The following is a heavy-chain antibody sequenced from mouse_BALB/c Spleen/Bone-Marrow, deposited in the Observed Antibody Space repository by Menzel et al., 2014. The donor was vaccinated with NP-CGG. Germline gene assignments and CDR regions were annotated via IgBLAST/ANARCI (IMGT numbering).Heavy chain of an antibody. CDR3: ASYYYGHYFDY. CDR2: IDPANGNT. Sequence: VQLKDSGAELVKPGASVKLSCTASGFNIIDTYMHWVKQRPEQGLEWIGRIDPANGNTKYDPKFQGKATITADTSSNTAYLQLSSLTSEDTAVYYCASYYYGHYFDYWGQGTTLTVSS. V-gene: IGHV14-3*02. CDR1: GFNIIDTY. D-gene: IGHD1-1*01. J-gene: IGHJ2*01.